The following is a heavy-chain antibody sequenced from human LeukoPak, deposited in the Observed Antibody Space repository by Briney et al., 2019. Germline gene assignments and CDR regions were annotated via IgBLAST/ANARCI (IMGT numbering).Heavy chain of an antibody. CDR1: GGSLSRYY. V-gene: IGHV4-59*01. CDR2: IYSSGST. CDR3: ARAGDSTGYPFDY. J-gene: IGHJ4*01. D-gene: IGHD3-22*01. Sequence: SETLSLPCTVSGGSLSRYYWSWLRQPPGKGLEWIGYIYSSGSTNYNHSLTSRVTISVDTSKNQFSLRLGSVTVADTSLYYSARAGDSTGYPFDYWGHGTLVPVST.